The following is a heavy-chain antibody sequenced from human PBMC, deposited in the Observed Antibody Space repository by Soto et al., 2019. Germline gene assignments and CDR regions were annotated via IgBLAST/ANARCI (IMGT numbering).Heavy chain of an antibody. D-gene: IGHD6-13*01. Sequence: SVKVSCKASGGTFSSYAISWLRQDPGQGLEWMGGIIPIFGTANYAQKFQGRVTITADKSTSTAYMELSSLRPADTAVYYCATPSHKAGGPAQCKYGMVGWGQGNTVTVSS. CDR2: IIPIFGTA. J-gene: IGHJ6*01. V-gene: IGHV1-69*06. CDR1: GGTFSSYA. CDR3: ATPSHKAGGPAQCKYGMVG.